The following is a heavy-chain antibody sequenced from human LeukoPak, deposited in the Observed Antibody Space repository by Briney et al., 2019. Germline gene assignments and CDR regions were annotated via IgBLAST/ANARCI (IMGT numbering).Heavy chain of an antibody. Sequence: SVKVSCKASRGTFSSYAISWVRQAPGQGLEWMGGIIPMFGTPNYAQKFQGRVTITADESTSTAYMELSSLRSEDTAVYYCARGFDYYDSSGYNSDAFDIWGQGTMVTVSS. CDR1: RGTFSSYA. CDR2: IIPMFGTP. CDR3: ARGFDYYDSSGYNSDAFDI. V-gene: IGHV1-69*13. J-gene: IGHJ3*02. D-gene: IGHD3-22*01.